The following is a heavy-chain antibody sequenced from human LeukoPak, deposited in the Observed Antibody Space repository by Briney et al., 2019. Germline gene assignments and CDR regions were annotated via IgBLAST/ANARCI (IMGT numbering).Heavy chain of an antibody. J-gene: IGHJ4*02. D-gene: IGHD2-2*01. CDR3: VREGLECSGSSCQRAAFDY. Sequence: GGSLRLSCAASGLTFSNYWIHWVRQAPGKGLVWISRIRSDGMETSYADSVKGRFTISRDNSKNTLYLQMNSLRDDDTAVYYCVREGLECSGSSCQRAAFDYWGQGTLVTVSS. CDR1: GLTFSNYW. V-gene: IGHV3-74*01. CDR2: IRSDGMET.